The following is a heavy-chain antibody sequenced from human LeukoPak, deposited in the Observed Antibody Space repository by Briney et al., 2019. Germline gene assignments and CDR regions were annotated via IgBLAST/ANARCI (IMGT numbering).Heavy chain of an antibody. CDR2: IYPGGNT. Sequence: SETLSLTCTVSGYSISGGYYWGWIRQPPGKGLEWIGNIYPGGNTYYNTSLKSRVTISMDTSKNQFFLKLSSVTAADTAVYYCARPDFDEMASHPYDLWGRGTLVTVSS. J-gene: IGHJ2*01. CDR1: GYSISGGYY. CDR3: ARPDFDEMASHPYDL. V-gene: IGHV4-38-2*02. D-gene: IGHD5-24*01.